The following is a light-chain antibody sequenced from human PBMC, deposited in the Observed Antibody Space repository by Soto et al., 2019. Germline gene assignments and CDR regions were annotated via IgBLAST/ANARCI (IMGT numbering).Light chain of an antibody. J-gene: IGKJ3*01. Sequence: EIAMTQSPSTLSVSPGERATRSCRASQSVSSSLAWYQQKPGQAPRLLIYVASNSDTDIPARFSGSVSGTEFTLTITSLQSEDFAVYYGQQYNNWPLTFGPGTKVYIK. CDR3: QQYNNWPLT. V-gene: IGKV3-15*01. CDR1: QSVSSS. CDR2: VAS.